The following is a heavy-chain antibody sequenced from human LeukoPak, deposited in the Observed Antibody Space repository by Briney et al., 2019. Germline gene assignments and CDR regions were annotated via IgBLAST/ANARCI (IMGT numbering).Heavy chain of an antibody. V-gene: IGHV1-8*01. D-gene: IGHD4-23*01. J-gene: IGHJ4*02. CDR2: IHPNSGKA. Sequence: ASVKVSCKASGYTFRSYEINWVRQAPGQGLEWVGWIHPNSGKAGYAQKFQGRVTMTRDTSTETAFMELSSLKFDDTAIFYCARGHYGGNRYFDIWGQGTLVTVSS. CDR1: GYTFRSYE. CDR3: ARGHYGGNRYFDI.